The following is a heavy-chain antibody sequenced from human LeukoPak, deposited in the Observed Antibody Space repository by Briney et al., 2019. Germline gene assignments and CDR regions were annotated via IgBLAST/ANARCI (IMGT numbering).Heavy chain of an antibody. J-gene: IGHJ4*02. CDR3: AKVRGTYSSGYFFDY. V-gene: IGHV3-9*01. CDR1: GFTFDNYA. Sequence: GRSLRLSCAASGFTFDNYAMHWVRQAPGKGPEWLSIISWNSGYISYADSVKGRFTISRDNAKKSLDLQMNSLRAEDTAFYYCAKVRGTYSSGYFFDYWGQGTLVTVSS. D-gene: IGHD6-19*01. CDR2: ISWNSGYI.